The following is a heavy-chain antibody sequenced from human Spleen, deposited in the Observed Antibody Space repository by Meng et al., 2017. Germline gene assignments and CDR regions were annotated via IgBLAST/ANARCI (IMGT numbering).Heavy chain of an antibody. Sequence: QVQLVQSGYELKKPGASVKVSCKASGYTFTTYYMHWVRQAPGQGLEWMGIINFSGGSTSYAQNFQGRVTMTRDTSTSTVYMELSSLRCEDTALYYCATSPGRYVLVDYWGQETLVTVSS. CDR1: GYTFTTYY. CDR2: INFSGGST. D-gene: IGHD2-15*01. CDR3: ATSPGRYVLVDY. J-gene: IGHJ4*02. V-gene: IGHV1-46*01.